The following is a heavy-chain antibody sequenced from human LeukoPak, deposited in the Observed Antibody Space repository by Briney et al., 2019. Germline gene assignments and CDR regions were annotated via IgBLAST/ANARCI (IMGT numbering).Heavy chain of an antibody. CDR2: ISSSGSTI. Sequence: GGSLRLSCAASGFTFSSYEMNWVRQAPGKGLEWVSYISSSGSTIYYADSVKGRFTISRDNAKNSLYLQMNSLRAEDTAVYYCARDGYDILTGKGGGYYYYYYMDVWGKGTTVTVSS. D-gene: IGHD3-9*01. J-gene: IGHJ6*03. CDR3: ARDGYDILTGKGGGYYYYYYMDV. V-gene: IGHV3-48*03. CDR1: GFTFSSYE.